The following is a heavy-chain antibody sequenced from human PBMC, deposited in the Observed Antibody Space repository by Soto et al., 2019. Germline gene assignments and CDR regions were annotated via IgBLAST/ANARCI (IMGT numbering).Heavy chain of an antibody. J-gene: IGHJ6*02. CDR2: IVVATGST. D-gene: IGHD2-21*01. CDR3: SADRPHIAIGWPV. CDR1: GFDFGSFG. V-gene: IGHV1-58*02. Sequence: QMQLVQSGPEVKKPGTSVKVSCKASGFDFGSFGIQWLRQSQGQGFEWIGWIVVATGSTNYAPNFQGRVTITRDMYTNTAYMALTNLRSDDTAVYFCSADRPHIAIGWPVWVQGTMVAVSS.